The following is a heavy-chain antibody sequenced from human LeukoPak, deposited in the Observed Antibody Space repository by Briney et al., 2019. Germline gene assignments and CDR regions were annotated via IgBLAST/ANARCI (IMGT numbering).Heavy chain of an antibody. D-gene: IGHD6-13*01. CDR1: GYSFTSYW. J-gene: IGHJ3*02. Sequence: GESLKISCKGSGYSFTSYWIGWVRQMPGKGLEWMGIIYPGDSDTRYSPSFQGQVTISADKSISTAYLQWSSLKASDTAMYYCATTQQQPNDAFDIWGRGTMVTVSS. CDR2: IYPGDSDT. CDR3: ATTQQQPNDAFDI. V-gene: IGHV5-51*01.